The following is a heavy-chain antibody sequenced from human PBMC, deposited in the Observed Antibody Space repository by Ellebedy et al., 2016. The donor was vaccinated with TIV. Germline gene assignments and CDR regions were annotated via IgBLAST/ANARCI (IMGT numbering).Heavy chain of an antibody. CDR2: IKPDGSEK. J-gene: IGHJ4*02. CDR1: GFTFSNYW. Sequence: GGSLRLXCAASGFTFSNYWMTWVRQAPGKGLEWVANIKPDGSEKYYVDSVKGRFTISRDNAKNSLYLQMNSLRDEDTAFYYCAAWGRVDTTMPRDWGQGTLVTVSS. D-gene: IGHD5-18*01. V-gene: IGHV3-7*01. CDR3: AAWGRVDTTMPRD.